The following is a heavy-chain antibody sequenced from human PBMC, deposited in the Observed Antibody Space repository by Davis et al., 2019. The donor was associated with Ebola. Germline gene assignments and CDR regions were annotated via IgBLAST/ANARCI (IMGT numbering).Heavy chain of an antibody. J-gene: IGHJ3*02. CDR3: ARMSAGVRYFDWLLYGAFDI. CDR2: IDWDDDK. Sequence: SGPTLVKPTQTLTLTCTFSGFSLSTRGMCVSWIRQPPGKALEWLALIDWDDDKYYSTSLKTRLTISKDTSKNQVVLTMTNMDPVDTATYYCARMSAGVRYFDWLLYGAFDIWGQGTMVTVSS. D-gene: IGHD3-9*01. V-gene: IGHV2-70*01. CDR1: GFSLSTRGMC.